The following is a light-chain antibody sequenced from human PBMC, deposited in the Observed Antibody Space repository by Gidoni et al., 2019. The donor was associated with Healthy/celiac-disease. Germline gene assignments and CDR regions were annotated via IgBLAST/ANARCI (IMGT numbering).Light chain of an antibody. CDR1: QSISSY. J-gene: IGKJ4*02. Sequence: QMTQSPSSLSASVGDRVTITCRASQSISSYLNWYQQKPGKAPKLLIYAASSLQSGVPSRFSGSGSGTDFTLTISSLQPEDFATYYCQQSYSTPLTFGGGTKVEIK. CDR2: AAS. CDR3: QQSYSTPLT. V-gene: IGKV1-39*01.